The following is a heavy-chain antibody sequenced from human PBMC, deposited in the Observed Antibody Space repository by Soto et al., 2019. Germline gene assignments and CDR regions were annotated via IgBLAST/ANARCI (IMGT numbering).Heavy chain of an antibody. J-gene: IGHJ6*02. V-gene: IGHV3-30-3*01. Sequence: LRLSCAASGFTFSSYAMHWVRQAPGKGLEWVAVISYDGSNKYYADSVKGRFTISRDNSKNTLYLQMNSLKTEDTAVYYCTTVGMDVWGQGTTVTVSS. CDR2: ISYDGSNK. CDR3: TTVGMDV. CDR1: GFTFSSYA.